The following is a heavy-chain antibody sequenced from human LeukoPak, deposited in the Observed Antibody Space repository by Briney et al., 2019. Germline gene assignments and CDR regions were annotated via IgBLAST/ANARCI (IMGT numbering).Heavy chain of an antibody. CDR2: ISSSGTPI. Sequence: PGGSLRLSCAASGFTFSSYEMNWVRQAPGKGLEWVSYISSSGTPIYYADSVKGRFTISRDNAKNSLYLQMNSLRAEDTAVYYCARGGCCSSSVCYSLNAFDIWGQGTMFTVSS. D-gene: IGHD2-2*01. CDR1: GFTFSSYE. CDR3: ARGGCCSSSVCYSLNAFDI. J-gene: IGHJ3*02. V-gene: IGHV3-48*03.